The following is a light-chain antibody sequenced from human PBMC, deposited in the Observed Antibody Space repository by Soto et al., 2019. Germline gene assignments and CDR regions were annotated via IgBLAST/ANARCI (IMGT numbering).Light chain of an antibody. V-gene: IGLV1-47*01. Sequence: QSVLTQPPSASGTPGQRVTISCSGSSSNIGSNYVFWYQQLPGTAHKVLMYRNNQRPSGVPDRFSGSKSGTSASLAISGLRSEDEADYYCATWDDSLSGYVVFGGGTQLTVL. CDR3: ATWDDSLSGYVV. J-gene: IGLJ2*01. CDR1: SSNIGSNY. CDR2: RNN.